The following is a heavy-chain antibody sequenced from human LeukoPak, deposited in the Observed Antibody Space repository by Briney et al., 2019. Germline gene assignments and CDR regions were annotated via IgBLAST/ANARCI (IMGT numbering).Heavy chain of an antibody. V-gene: IGHV4-59*01. Sequence: SETLSLTCTVSGGSISSYYWSWIRQPPGKGLEWIGYIYYSGSTNYNPSLKSRVTISVDTSKNLFSLKLSSVTAADTAVYYCAREGYSSSWLNWFDPWGQGTLVTVSS. CDR1: GGSISSYY. J-gene: IGHJ5*02. D-gene: IGHD6-13*01. CDR2: IYYSGST. CDR3: AREGYSSSWLNWFDP.